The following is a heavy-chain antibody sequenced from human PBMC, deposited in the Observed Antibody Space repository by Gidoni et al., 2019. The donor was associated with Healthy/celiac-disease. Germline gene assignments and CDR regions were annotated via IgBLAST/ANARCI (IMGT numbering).Heavy chain of an antibody. J-gene: IGHJ6*02. CDR1: GGSISSGSYY. V-gene: IGHV4-61*02. CDR3: AGDYGMDV. CDR2: IYTSGST. Sequence: QVQLQESGPGLVKPSQTLSLTCTVSGGSISSGSYYWSWIRQPAGKGLEWIGRIYTSGSTNYNPSLKSRVTISVDTSKNQFSLKLSSVTAADTAVYYCAGDYGMDVWGQGTTVTVSS.